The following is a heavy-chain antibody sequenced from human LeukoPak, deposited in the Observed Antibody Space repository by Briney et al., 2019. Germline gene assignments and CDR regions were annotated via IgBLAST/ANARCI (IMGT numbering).Heavy chain of an antibody. J-gene: IGHJ4*02. Sequence: PGGSLRLSCAASGFTFSSYSMNWARQAPGKGLEWVSYIGSSGSNIYYADSVKGRFSISRDNAKNSLYLQMNSLRDEDTAVYYCLCSSSSRFDYWGQGTLVTVSS. CDR3: LCSSSSRFDY. CDR2: IGSSGSNI. V-gene: IGHV3-48*02. CDR1: GFTFSSYS. D-gene: IGHD6-6*01.